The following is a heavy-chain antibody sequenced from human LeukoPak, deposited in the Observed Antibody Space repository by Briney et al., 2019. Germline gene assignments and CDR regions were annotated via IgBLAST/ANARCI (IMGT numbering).Heavy chain of an antibody. V-gene: IGHV4-4*07. CDR1: GGSISSYY. J-gene: IGHJ5*02. CDR2: IYTSGST. Sequence: SETLSLTCTVAGGSISSYYWSWIRQPAGKGLEWIGRIYTSGSTNYNPSLKSRVTMSVDTSKNQFSLKLSSVTAADTAVYYRARGSPPGSGASPARSSTGNWFDPWGQGTLVTVSS. CDR3: ARGSPPGSGASPARSSTGNWFDP. D-gene: IGHD2-2*01.